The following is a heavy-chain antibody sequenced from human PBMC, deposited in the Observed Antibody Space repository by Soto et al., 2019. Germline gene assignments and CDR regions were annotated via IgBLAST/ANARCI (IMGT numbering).Heavy chain of an antibody. CDR3: AKDRMLPGIAVAGYNGIDY. D-gene: IGHD6-19*01. J-gene: IGHJ4*02. V-gene: IGHV3-30*18. CDR2: ISYDGSNK. CDR1: GFTFSSYG. Sequence: GGSLRLSCAASGFTFSSYGMHWVRQAPGKGLEWVAVISYDGSNKYYADSVKGRFTISRDNSKNTLYLQMNSLRAEDTAVYYCAKDRMLPGIAVAGYNGIDYWGQGTLVTVSS.